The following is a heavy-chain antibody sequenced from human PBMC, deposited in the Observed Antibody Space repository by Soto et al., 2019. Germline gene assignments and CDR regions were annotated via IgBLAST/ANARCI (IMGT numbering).Heavy chain of an antibody. CDR1: GFTFSSYA. D-gene: IGHD3-3*01. CDR3: AKVSHVLRFLEWLFYAFDI. V-gene: IGHV3-23*01. Sequence: EVQLLESGGGLVQPGGSLRLSCAASGFTFSSYAMSWVRQAPGKGLEWVSAISGSGGSTYYADSVKGRFTISRDNSKNTLDLQMNSLRAEDTAVYYCAKVSHVLRFLEWLFYAFDIWGQGTMVTVSS. CDR2: ISGSGGST. J-gene: IGHJ3*02.